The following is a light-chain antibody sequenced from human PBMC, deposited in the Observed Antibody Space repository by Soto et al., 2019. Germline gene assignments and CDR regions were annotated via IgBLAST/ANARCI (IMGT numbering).Light chain of an antibody. CDR2: DNY. J-gene: IGLJ7*01. V-gene: IGLV1-51*01. Sequence: QSALTQPPSVSAAPGQKVTISCSGSSSNIGNNYVSWYQQLPGTAPKLLIYDNYKRPSGIPDRFSGSRSGTSATLGITGLQTGDEADYYCGTWDSSLSAGVFGGGTQLTVL. CDR3: GTWDSSLSAGV. CDR1: SSNIGNNY.